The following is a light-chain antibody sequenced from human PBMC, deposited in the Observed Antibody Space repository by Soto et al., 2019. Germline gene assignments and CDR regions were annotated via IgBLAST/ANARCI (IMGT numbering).Light chain of an antibody. Sequence: SGLTLSPGTLTLSPGERAPLSCRASHSVSSSYLAWYQQEPGQAPRLLIYGASCRATGIPDRFSGSGSGTDFTLTISRLEPEDFAVYYCQQYGSSPTTFGQGTIVDIK. J-gene: IGKJ1*01. V-gene: IGKV3-20*01. CDR3: QQYGSSPTT. CDR2: GAS. CDR1: HSVSSSY.